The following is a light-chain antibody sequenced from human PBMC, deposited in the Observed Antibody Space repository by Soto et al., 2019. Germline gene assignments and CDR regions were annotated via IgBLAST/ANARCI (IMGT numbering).Light chain of an antibody. CDR2: GAS. J-gene: IGKJ4*01. V-gene: IGKV3-20*01. Sequence: EIVLTQSPGTVSLSPGERATLSCRASQSVSASNLAWYQQKPGQAPSLLIYGASSRATGIPDRFSGSGSGTDFTLTITRLEPEDFAVYYCQLYGSSPLFGGGTKMEI. CDR1: QSVSASN. CDR3: QLYGSSPL.